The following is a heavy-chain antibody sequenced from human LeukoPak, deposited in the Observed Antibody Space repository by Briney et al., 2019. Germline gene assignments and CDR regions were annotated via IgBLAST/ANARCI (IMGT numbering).Heavy chain of an antibody. CDR1: GYTFTGYY. D-gene: IGHD2-15*01. Sequence: ASVKVSCKASGYTFTGYYMHWVRQAPGQGLEWMGWINPNSGGTSYAQKFQGRVTMTRDTSISTAYMELSRLRSDDTAVYYCARVYYMVAAPFFDYWGQGTLVTVSS. V-gene: IGHV1-2*02. CDR3: ARVYYMVAAPFFDY. J-gene: IGHJ4*02. CDR2: INPNSGGT.